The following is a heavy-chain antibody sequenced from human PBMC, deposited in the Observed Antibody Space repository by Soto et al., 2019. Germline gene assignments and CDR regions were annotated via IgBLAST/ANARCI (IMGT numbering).Heavy chain of an antibody. D-gene: IGHD6-13*01. CDR3: ARVAYSAAAPEYYFDY. Sequence: GGSLRLSCAASGFTFSSYAMHWVRQAPGKGLEYVSAISSNGGSTYYADSVKGRFTISRDNSKNTLYLQMGSLRAEDMAVYYCARVAYSAAAPEYYFDYWGQGTLVTVSS. J-gene: IGHJ4*02. CDR1: GFTFSSYA. V-gene: IGHV3-64*02. CDR2: ISSNGGST.